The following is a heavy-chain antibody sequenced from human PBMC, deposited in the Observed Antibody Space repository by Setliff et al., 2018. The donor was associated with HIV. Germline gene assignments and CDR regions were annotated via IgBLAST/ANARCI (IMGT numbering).Heavy chain of an antibody. CDR2: ISHGGRS. V-gene: IGHV4-34*01. D-gene: IGHD2-2*01. J-gene: IGHJ3*02. Sequence: SETLSLTCAVYNGSFSEYYWTWVRQPPGKELEWIGEISHGGRSTYNPSLKNRLTISVDTSKNQLSLQLKSVTAADTALYYCARVLVTVPAAIVSRGPFDIWGQGTMVTVSS. CDR1: NGSFSEYY. CDR3: ARVLVTVPAAIVSRGPFDI.